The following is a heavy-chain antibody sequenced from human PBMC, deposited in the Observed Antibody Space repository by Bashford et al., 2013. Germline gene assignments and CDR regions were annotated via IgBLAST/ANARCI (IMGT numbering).Heavy chain of an antibody. CDR1: GGPISLCY. Sequence: SETLSLSCTVSGGPISLCYWSWIRKSAGGTGVDWPFFSDGITNYNPSLKSRVTMSVDTSNNQFFLQMTSVTAADTAVYYCARAKNCDYDAFDVWGQGTMVTVSS. CDR2: FSDGIT. CDR3: ARAKNCDYDAFDV. D-gene: IGHD2-21*01. J-gene: IGHJ3*01. V-gene: IGHV4-4*07.